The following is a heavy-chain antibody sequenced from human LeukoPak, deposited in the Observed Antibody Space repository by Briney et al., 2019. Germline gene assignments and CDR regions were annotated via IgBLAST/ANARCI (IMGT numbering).Heavy chain of an antibody. CDR1: GFTFDDYA. D-gene: IGHD5-18*01. CDR3: AKARSGYYDI. J-gene: IGHJ3*02. Sequence: GGSLRLSCAASGFTFDDYAMHWVRHAPGKGLEWVSGISWNSGSIGYADSVKGRFTISRDNAKNSLYLQMNSLRAEDTALYYCAKARSGYYDIWGQGTMVTVSS. V-gene: IGHV3-9*01. CDR2: ISWNSGSI.